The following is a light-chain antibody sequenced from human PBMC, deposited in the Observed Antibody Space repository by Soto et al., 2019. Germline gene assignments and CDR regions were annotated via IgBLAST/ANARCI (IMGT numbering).Light chain of an antibody. CDR2: TDN. Sequence: SVLTQPPSVSGTPGQAVTVSSSGSSSIIGKDFVSWYQQFPGTAPKLLIYTDNQRPSGVPDRFSGSKSGTSASLAISGLRSEDEATSYCSTWDDSLSGFVILGGGTKVTVL. CDR3: STWDDSLSGFVI. V-gene: IGLV1-47*01. J-gene: IGLJ2*01. CDR1: SSIIGKDF.